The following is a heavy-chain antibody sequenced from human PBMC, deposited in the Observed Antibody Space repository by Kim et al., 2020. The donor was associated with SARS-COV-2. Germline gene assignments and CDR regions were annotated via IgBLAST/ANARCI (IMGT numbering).Heavy chain of an antibody. CDR2: IYTTGST. D-gene: IGHD3-3*01. V-gene: IGHV4-4*07. CDR1: GGSISSYY. Sequence: SETLSLTCGVSGGSISSYYWSWIRQSAEKGLEWIGRIYTTGSTNYNPFLKSRVTMSIDTSKNQFSLKVFSVTAADTAVYYCARGLLGVGTNYYYGIDVLGQGGNVTVSS. CDR3: ARGLLGVGTNYYYGIDV. J-gene: IGHJ6*02.